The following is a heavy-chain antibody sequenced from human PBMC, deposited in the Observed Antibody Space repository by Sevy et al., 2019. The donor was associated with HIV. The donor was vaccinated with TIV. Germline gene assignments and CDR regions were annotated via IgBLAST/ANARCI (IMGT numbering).Heavy chain of an antibody. Sequence: GGSLRLSCAASGFTFSSFDMHWVRQAPGKGLEWVAVIWFDGSNTYYADSVKGRFTISRDIAKNTLHLQMNSLRAEETAVYYCARDLEFYDSGDYGPAFMPDFWGHGTLVTVSS. V-gene: IGHV3-33*01. CDR2: IWFDGSNT. J-gene: IGHJ4*01. D-gene: IGHD4-17*01. CDR1: GFTFSSFD. CDR3: ARDLEFYDSGDYGPAFMPDF.